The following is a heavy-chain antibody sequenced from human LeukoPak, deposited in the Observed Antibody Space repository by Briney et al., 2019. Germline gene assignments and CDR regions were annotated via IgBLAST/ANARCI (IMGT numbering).Heavy chain of an antibody. CDR1: GFTFSDYY. CDR2: ISCSGSTI. Sequence: GGSLRLSCAASGFTFSDYYMSWIRQAPGKGLEWVAYISCSGSTIYYADSVKGRFTTSRDNAKNSLYLQMNSLGAEDTAVYYCARDGGEEDYYDSSGYGYWGQGTLVTVSS. D-gene: IGHD3-22*01. V-gene: IGHV3-11*01. J-gene: IGHJ4*02. CDR3: ARDGGEEDYYDSSGYGY.